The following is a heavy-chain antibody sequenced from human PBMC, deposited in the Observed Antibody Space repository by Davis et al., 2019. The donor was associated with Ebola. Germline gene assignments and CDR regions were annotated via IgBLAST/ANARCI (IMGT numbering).Heavy chain of an antibody. V-gene: IGHV3-33*08. CDR3: ARDRHIAVTGNPRRMGMDV. CDR1: GFTFSTYG. CDR2: IWYDGSNK. D-gene: IGHD6-19*01. Sequence: GGSLRLSCAASGFTFSTYGMHWVRQAPGKGLEWVAVIWYDGSNKYYADSVKGRFTISRDNSKNTLYLQMNSLRAEDTAVYYCARDRHIAVTGNPRRMGMDVWGQGTTVTVSS. J-gene: IGHJ6*02.